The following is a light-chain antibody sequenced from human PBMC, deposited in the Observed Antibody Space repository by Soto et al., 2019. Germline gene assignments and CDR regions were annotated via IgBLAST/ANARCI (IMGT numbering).Light chain of an antibody. CDR3: QQRSNWPPWT. CDR1: QSVSSY. Sequence: EIVLTQSPATLSLSPGESATLSCRASQSVSSYLAWYQQKPGQAPRLLIYDAYNRATGIPARFSGSGSRTDFTLTISSLEPEDFAVYYCQQRSNWPPWTCGQGTKVDIK. J-gene: IGKJ1*01. CDR2: DAY. V-gene: IGKV3-11*01.